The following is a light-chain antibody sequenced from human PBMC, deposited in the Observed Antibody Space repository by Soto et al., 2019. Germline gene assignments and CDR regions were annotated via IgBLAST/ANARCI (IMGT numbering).Light chain of an antibody. V-gene: IGKV3-15*01. J-gene: IGKJ1*01. CDR2: GAS. Sequence: EVVMTQSPATLSVSPGERATLSCRASQSVNANLAWYQQKPGQAPRLLIHGASTRATGIPARFSGSGFGTEFIHTISSLQSEDFAVYYCQQYNTWLWTFGQGTKVEGK. CDR1: QSVNAN. CDR3: QQYNTWLWT.